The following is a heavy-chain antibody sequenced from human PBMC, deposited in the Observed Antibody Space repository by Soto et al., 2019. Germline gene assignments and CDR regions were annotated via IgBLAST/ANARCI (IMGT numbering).Heavy chain of an antibody. CDR2: IYYSGST. J-gene: IGHJ6*02. V-gene: IGHV4-31*03. CDR1: GGSISSGGYY. D-gene: IGHD3-10*01. Sequence: QVQLQESGPGLVKPSQTLSLTCTVSGGSISSGGYYWSWIRQHPGKGLEWIGYIYYSGSTYYNPSLKSRVTIVVGTSKYQSLLKLISVPASVTAVYYCASAHGSGYLDVWGQGTTVTVSS. CDR3: ASAHGSGYLDV.